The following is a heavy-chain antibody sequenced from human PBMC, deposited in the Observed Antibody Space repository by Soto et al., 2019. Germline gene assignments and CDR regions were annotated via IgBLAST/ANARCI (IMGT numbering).Heavy chain of an antibody. CDR2: INAGNGNT. Sequence: ASVKVSCKASGYTFTSYAMHWVRQAPGQRLEWMGWINAGNGNTKYSQKFQGRVTITRDTSASTAYMELSSLRSEDTAVYYCARSLGYSYYYYYGMDVWGQGTTVTVSS. CDR1: GYTFTSYA. V-gene: IGHV1-3*01. D-gene: IGHD4-4*01. J-gene: IGHJ6*02. CDR3: ARSLGYSYYYYYGMDV.